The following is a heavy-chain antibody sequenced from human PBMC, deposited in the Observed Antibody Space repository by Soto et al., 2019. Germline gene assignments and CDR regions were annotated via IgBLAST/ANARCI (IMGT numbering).Heavy chain of an antibody. J-gene: IGHJ4*02. Sequence: SESLSLTCTVSGGSISSYYWSWIRQPPGKGLEWIGYIYYSGSTNYNPSLKSRVTISVDTSKNQLSLKLSSVTAADTAVYYCARVIRGYSYYYYFDYWGQGTLVTVSS. V-gene: IGHV4-59*01. CDR2: IYYSGST. CDR3: ARVIRGYSYYYYFDY. CDR1: GGSISSYY. D-gene: IGHD5-18*01.